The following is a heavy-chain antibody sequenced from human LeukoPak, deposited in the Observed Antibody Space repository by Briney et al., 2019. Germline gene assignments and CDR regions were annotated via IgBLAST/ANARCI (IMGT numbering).Heavy chain of an antibody. J-gene: IGHJ2*01. CDR1: GASINNNY. Sequence: PSETLSLTCAVSGASINNNYWTWVRQPPGKGLEWIGYIYSNENTNYNPSLKGRVTMSIETSKNQFSLQLPSVTAADTAVYYCASGTFDGPLYGTYWYFHVWGRGTLVTVSS. V-gene: IGHV4-59*01. D-gene: IGHD1-14*01. CDR2: IYSNENT. CDR3: ASGTFDGPLYGTYWYFHV.